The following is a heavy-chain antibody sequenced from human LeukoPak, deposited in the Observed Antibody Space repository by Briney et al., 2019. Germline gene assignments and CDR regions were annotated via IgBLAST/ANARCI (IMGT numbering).Heavy chain of an antibody. CDR3: ARERRYSGYDVLYFDC. CDR2: ISFSGST. CDR1: GGSFSGYY. D-gene: IGHD5-12*01. Sequence: PSETLSLTCAVYGGSFSGYYWSWIRQHPGTGLEWIGYISFSGSTYYNPSLKSRVTVSLDTSKDQFSLKLSSVTAADTAVYYCARERRYSGYDVLYFDCWGQGTLVTVSS. J-gene: IGHJ4*02. V-gene: IGHV4-31*11.